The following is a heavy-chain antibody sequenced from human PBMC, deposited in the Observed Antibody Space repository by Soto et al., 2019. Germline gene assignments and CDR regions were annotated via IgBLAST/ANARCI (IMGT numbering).Heavy chain of an antibody. D-gene: IGHD1-26*01. CDR2: TYYSVST. V-gene: IGHV4-59*01. J-gene: IGHJ5*02. Sequence: QVQLEASGPGLVKPSETLSLTFTVPGGSISTYYWNWIRQHPGKGLEWIGYTYYSVSTNYNPTLKGRVTISLDTSKNQFSLTLSSVTAEDTAVYYCATCAWDRWRFDPCGQRTLVTVSS. CDR3: ATCAWDRWRFDP. CDR1: GGSISTYY.